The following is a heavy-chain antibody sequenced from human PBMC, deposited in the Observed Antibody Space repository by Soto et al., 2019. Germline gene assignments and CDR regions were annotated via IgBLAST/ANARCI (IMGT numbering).Heavy chain of an antibody. CDR1: GFTFSNFV. D-gene: IGHD4-4*01. Sequence: GGSLRLSCAACGFTFSNFVMRWVRHLPGKGLHWVSGITGSGGRAYYADSLKGRFTISRDNSRNTLYLQMSRLGAEDTAMYHRSFYIGQNYYAIYVLGQGATVTVSS. V-gene: IGHV3-23*01. CDR2: ITGSGGRA. J-gene: IGHJ6*02. CDR3: SFYIGQNYYAIYV.